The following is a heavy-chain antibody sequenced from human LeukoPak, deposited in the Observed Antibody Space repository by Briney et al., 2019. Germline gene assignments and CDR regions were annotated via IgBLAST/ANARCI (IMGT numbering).Heavy chain of an antibody. Sequence: GGSLRLSCAASGFTFSDYYMDWVRQAPGKGLEWVGRTRNKPKGYTTEYAASVRGRFTISRDDSKNSLYLQMSSLKTEDTAVYYCTRGATEATRYYYGLDVWGQGTTVTVSS. CDR2: TRNKPKGYTT. CDR3: TRGATEATRYYYGLDV. D-gene: IGHD5-12*01. J-gene: IGHJ6*02. V-gene: IGHV3-72*01. CDR1: GFTFSDYY.